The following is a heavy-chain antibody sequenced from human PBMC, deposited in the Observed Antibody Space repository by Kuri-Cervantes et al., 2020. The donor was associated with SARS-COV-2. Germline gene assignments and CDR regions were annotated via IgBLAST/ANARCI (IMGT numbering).Heavy chain of an antibody. CDR2: ISSSSSYT. V-gene: IGHV3-11*03. Sequence: GGSLRLSCAASGFTFSAYYMSWIRQAPGKGLEWVSYISSSSSYTNYADSVKGRFTISRDNAKNLLYLQMNSLRAEDTAVYYCASSSGSYKEFDYWGQGTQVTVSS. J-gene: IGHJ4*02. CDR3: ASSSGSYKEFDY. D-gene: IGHD1-26*01. CDR1: GFTFSAYY.